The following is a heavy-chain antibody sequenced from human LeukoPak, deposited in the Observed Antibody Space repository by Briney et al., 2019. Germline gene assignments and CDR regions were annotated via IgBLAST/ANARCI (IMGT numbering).Heavy chain of an antibody. V-gene: IGHV3-7*01. Sequence: GGSLRLSCAASGFTFSSYWMSWVRQAPRKGLEWVANIKQDGSEKYYVDSVKGRFTTSRDNAKNSLYLQMNNLRAEDTAVYYCASYYYYYMDVWGKGTTVTVSS. CDR2: IKQDGSEK. CDR1: GFTFSSYW. J-gene: IGHJ6*03. CDR3: ASYYYYYMDV.